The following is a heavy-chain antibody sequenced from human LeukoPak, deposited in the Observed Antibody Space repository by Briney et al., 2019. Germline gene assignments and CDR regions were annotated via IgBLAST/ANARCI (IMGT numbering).Heavy chain of an antibody. CDR3: ARVGVEYSSPKDYYYGMDV. CDR2: IYYSGST. V-gene: IGHV4-59*01. J-gene: IGHJ6*02. Sequence: SETLSLTCTVSGGSISSYYWSWIRQPPGKGLEWIGYIYYSGSTNYNPSPKSRVTISVDTSKNQFSLKLSSVTAAATAVYYCARVGVEYSSPKDYYYGMDVWGQGTTVTVS. CDR1: GGSISSYY. D-gene: IGHD6-6*01.